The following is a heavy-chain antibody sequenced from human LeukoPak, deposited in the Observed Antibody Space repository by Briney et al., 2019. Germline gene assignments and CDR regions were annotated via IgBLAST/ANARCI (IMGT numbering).Heavy chain of an antibody. V-gene: IGHV4-30-4*01. CDR2: IYYSGST. CDR3: AGGAYERYYYYGMDV. CDR1: GGSISSGDYY. Sequence: SETLSLTCTVSGGSISSGDYYWSWIRQPPGKGLEWIGYIYYSGSTYYNPSLKSRVTISVDTSRNQFSLKLSSVTAADTAVYYCAGGAYERYYYYGMDVWGQGTTVTVSS. D-gene: IGHD4-17*01. J-gene: IGHJ6*02.